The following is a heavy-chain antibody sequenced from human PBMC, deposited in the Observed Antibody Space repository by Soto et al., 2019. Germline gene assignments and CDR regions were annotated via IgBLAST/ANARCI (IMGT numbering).Heavy chain of an antibody. Sequence: SDTLSLTCTVSGGSISSSSYYWCWIRQPPGKGLEWIGSIYYSGSTYYNPSLKSRVTISVDTSKNQFSLKLSSVTAADTAVYYCARHTIAHLFDYWGQGXLVTVYS. D-gene: IGHD1-1*01. V-gene: IGHV4-39*01. CDR1: GGSISSSSYY. CDR2: IYYSGST. CDR3: ARHTIAHLFDY. J-gene: IGHJ4*02.